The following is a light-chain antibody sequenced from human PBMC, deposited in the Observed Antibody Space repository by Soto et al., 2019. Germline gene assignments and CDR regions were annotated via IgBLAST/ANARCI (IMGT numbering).Light chain of an antibody. J-gene: IGKJ4*01. CDR3: QQYYSTPPKT. CDR2: YAS. V-gene: IGKV1D-43*01. CDR1: QGISSY. Sequence: AIRMTQSPFSLSASVGDRVTITCWASQGISSYLAWYQQKPAKAPKLFIFYASSLQSGVPSRFSCSRSGTEYTITISSMQAEDFVTYFCQQYYSTPPKTFGGGTKVQIK.